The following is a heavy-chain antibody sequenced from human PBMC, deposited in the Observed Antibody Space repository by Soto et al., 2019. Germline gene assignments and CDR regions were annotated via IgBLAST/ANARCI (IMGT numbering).Heavy chain of an antibody. V-gene: IGHV4-38-2*01. CDR2: IYRSGTT. J-gene: IGHJ4*02. CDR3: ARTHSGSYYSVFNY. CDR1: KVSMSSGYY. D-gene: IGHD1-26*01. Sequence: PSETLSLTCVVSKVSMSSGYYWGWIRQSPGKGLEWIASIYRSGTTSYNPSLKSRVTISVDPSKNQFSLMLTAVTAADTAVYYCARTHSGSYYSVFNYRGRGSLVTVSS.